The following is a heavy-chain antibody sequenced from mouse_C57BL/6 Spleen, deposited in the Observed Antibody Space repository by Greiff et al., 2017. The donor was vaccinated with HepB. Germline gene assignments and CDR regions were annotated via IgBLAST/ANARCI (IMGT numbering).Heavy chain of an antibody. J-gene: IGHJ1*03. V-gene: IGHV1-22*01. D-gene: IGHD1-1*01. Sequence: EVQLQQSGPELVKPGASVKMSCKASGYTFTDYNMHWVKQSHGKSLEWIGYIKPNNGGTSYNQKFKGTATLTVNKSSSTAYMELRSLTSEESAVYYCARQVTTVVGDWYFDVWGTGTTVTVSS. CDR2: IKPNNGGT. CDR1: GYTFTDYN. CDR3: ARQVTTVVGDWYFDV.